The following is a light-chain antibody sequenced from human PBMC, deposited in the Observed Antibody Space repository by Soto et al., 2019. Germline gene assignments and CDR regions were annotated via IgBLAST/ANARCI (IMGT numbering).Light chain of an antibody. Sequence: EIVMTQSPATLSVSPGERATLSCRASQSVSSNLAWYQQKPGQAPRLLIYGASTRATGIPARFSGSGSGTEFTLTISSLQSEDFAVYDCQQYNNCPRWLTFGGGTKVEIK. J-gene: IGKJ4*01. CDR3: QQYNNCPRWLT. CDR1: QSVSSN. CDR2: GAS. V-gene: IGKV3-15*01.